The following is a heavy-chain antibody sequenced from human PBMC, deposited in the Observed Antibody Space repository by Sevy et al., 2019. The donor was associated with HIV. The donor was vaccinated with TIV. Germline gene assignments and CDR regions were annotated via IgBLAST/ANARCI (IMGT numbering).Heavy chain of an antibody. CDR3: AASVAGSVLDY. CDR1: GGSISSGSYY. J-gene: IGHJ4*02. Sequence: SETLSLTCTVSGGSISSGSYYWSWIRQPAGKGLEWIGRIYTSGSTNYNPSLKSRVTMSVDTSKNQCSLKLSSVTAADTAVYYCAASVAGSVLDYWGQGTLVTVSS. V-gene: IGHV4-61*02. CDR2: IYTSGST. D-gene: IGHD6-19*01.